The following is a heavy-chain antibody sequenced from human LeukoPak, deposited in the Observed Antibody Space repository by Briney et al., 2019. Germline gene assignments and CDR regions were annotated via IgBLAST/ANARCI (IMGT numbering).Heavy chain of an antibody. CDR2: INPNSGGT. CDR3: AREKPPTEVAFDI. J-gene: IGHJ3*02. Sequence: ASVKVSCKASGYTFNGYYIHWVRQAPGQGLEWMGWINPNSGGTNYAQKFQGRVTMTRDMSTSTVYMELSSLRSEDTAVYYCAREKPPTEVAFDIWGQGTMVTVSS. CDR1: GYTFNGYY. V-gene: IGHV1-2*02.